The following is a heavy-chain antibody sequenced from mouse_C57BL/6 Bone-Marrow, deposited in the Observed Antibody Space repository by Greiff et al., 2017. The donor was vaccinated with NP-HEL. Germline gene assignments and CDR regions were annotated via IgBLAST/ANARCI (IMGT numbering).Heavy chain of an antibody. D-gene: IGHD1-1*01. CDR3: ATDCGSSHWYFDV. J-gene: IGHJ1*03. Sequence: VQLQQSGAELVRPGASVKLSCTASGFNIKDYYMHWVKQRPEQGLEWIGRIDPEDGDTEYAPKFLGKATMTADTSSNTAYLKLSSLTSEDTAVYYCATDCGSSHWYFDVWGTGTTVTVSS. V-gene: IGHV14-1*01. CDR2: IDPEDGDT. CDR1: GFNIKDYY.